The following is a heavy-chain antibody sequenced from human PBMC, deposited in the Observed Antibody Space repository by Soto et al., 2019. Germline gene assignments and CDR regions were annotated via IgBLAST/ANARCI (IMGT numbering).Heavy chain of an antibody. CDR1: GGTFSSYA. CDR3: ARDRGGEWELLNYYGMDV. Sequence: SVKISCKASGGTFSSYAISWVRQAPGQGLEWMGGIIPIFGTANYAQKFQGRVTITADESTSTAYMELSSLRSEDTAVYYCARDRGGEWELLNYYGMDVWGQGTTVTVSS. CDR2: IIPIFGTA. V-gene: IGHV1-69*13. J-gene: IGHJ6*02. D-gene: IGHD1-26*01.